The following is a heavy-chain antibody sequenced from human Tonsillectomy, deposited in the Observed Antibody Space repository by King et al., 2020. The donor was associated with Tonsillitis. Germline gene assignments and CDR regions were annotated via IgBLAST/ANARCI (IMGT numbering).Heavy chain of an antibody. J-gene: IGHJ1*01. CDR2: INLNSGDT. V-gene: IGHV1-2*02. Sequence: QRQLVQSGPEVRKLGASVSVSCRPSGHTFTDHYLYWVRQAPGQGLEWMGWINLNSGDTSYGPKYQGRLTLTRDMSISIVYMGLSSLRPDDTAVYFCATLALASDSSAYRYFRHWGQGTLVIVSS. CDR1: GHTFTDHY. CDR3: ATLALASDSSAYRYFRH. D-gene: IGHD3-22*01.